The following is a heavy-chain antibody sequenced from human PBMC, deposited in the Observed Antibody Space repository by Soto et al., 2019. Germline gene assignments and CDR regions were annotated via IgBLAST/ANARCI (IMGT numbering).Heavy chain of an antibody. CDR3: ARVPDY. J-gene: IGHJ4*02. V-gene: IGHV4-30-2*01. CDR2: IYHSGSP. CDR1: GGSISSSSYY. Sequence: SETLSLTCTVSGGSISSSSYYWGWIRQPPGKGLEWIGYIYHSGSPYYNPSLKSRVTISVDRSKNQFSLKLSSVTAADTAVYYYARVPDYWGQGTLVTVSS.